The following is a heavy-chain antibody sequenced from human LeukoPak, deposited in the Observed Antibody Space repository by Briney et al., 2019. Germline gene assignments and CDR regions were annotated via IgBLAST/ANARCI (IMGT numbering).Heavy chain of an antibody. V-gene: IGHV1-46*01. D-gene: IGHD3-22*01. CDR1: GYTFTSYY. J-gene: IGHJ3*02. CDR3: ARPLNYYDSSGYFAFDI. CDR2: INPSGGST. Sequence: ASVKVSCKASGYTFTSYYMHWVRQAPGQGLEWMGIINPSGGSTSYAQKFQGRVTMTRDTSTSTVYMELSSLRSEDTAVYYCARPLNYYDSSGYFAFDIWGQGTMVTVSS.